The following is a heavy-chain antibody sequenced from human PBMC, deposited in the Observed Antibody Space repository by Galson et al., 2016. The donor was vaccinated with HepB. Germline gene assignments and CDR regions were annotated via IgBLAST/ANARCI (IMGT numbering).Heavy chain of an antibody. CDR3: ARTEYYAHSEGTSNTYYRHFES. J-gene: IGHJ4*02. CDR2: VNYDGSTT. CDR1: GFTFSTFW. Sequence: SLRLSCAASGFTFSTFWMHWVRHAPGKGLVWVSRVNYDGSTTDYADSVKGRFTVSRDNAKNTLYLQMSSLRAEDSAVYFCARTEYYAHSEGTSNTYYRHFESWGQGTLVTVSS. V-gene: IGHV3-74*01. D-gene: IGHD3-16*01.